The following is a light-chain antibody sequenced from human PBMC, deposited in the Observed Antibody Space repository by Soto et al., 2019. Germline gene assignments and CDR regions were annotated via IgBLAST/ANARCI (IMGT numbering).Light chain of an antibody. CDR3: QQGHNWPLT. CDR1: QSINSA. Sequence: EIGMTQSPATLSLSPGERAALSCRASQSINSALAWYQQKPGQPPRLLIYGASTMATGVPARFTGSESGSDFTLTISGLQSEDFAVYYCQQGHNWPLTFGQGTRLEI. J-gene: IGKJ2*01. CDR2: GAS. V-gene: IGKV3-15*01.